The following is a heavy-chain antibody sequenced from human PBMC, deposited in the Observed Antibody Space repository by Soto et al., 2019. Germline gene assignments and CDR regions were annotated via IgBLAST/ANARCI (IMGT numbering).Heavy chain of an antibody. V-gene: IGHV4-59*01. CDR3: ARGVGITICGVVIRYGMDV. D-gene: IGHD3-3*01. CDR2: IYYSGST. CDR1: GGSISSYY. J-gene: IGHJ6*02. Sequence: SETLSLTCTVSGGSISSYYWSWIRQPPGKGLEWIGYIYYSGSTNYNPSLKSRVTISVDTSKNQFSLKLSSVTAADTAVYYCARGVGITICGVVIRYGMDVWGQGTTVTVSS.